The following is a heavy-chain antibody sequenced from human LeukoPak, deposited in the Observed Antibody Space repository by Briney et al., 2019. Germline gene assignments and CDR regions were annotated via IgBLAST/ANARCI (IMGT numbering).Heavy chain of an antibody. CDR1: GFTFSNFA. J-gene: IGHJ5*02. Sequence: GGSLRLSCAASGFTFSNFAMTWVRQAPGKGLEWVSVISSSGGETDYADSVRGRFTISRDNSKNTLYLQMNSLRAEDTAVYYCARENPGAIPTRGFDPWGQGTLVTVSS. CDR3: ARENPGAIPTRGFDP. V-gene: IGHV3-23*01. D-gene: IGHD3-10*01. CDR2: ISSSGGET.